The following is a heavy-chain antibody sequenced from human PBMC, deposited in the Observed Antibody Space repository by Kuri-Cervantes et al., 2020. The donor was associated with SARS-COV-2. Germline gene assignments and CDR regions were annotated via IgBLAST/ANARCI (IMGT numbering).Heavy chain of an antibody. CDR1: GFTFSSYS. CDR2: ISWNSGSI. CDR3: AKDIDTASVVVPAAINFDY. J-gene: IGHJ4*02. Sequence: LSLTCAASGFTFSSYSMNWVRQAPGKGLEWVSGISWNSGSIGYADSVKGRFTISRDNAKNSLYLQMNSLRAEDTALYYCAKDIDTASVVVPAAINFDYWGQGTLVTVSS. D-gene: IGHD2-2*02. V-gene: IGHV3-9*01.